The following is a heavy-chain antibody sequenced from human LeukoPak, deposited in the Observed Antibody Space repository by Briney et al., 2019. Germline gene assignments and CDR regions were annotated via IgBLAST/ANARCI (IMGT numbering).Heavy chain of an antibody. CDR2: INSDGSST. V-gene: IGHV3-74*01. CDR3: ARDGPGHITIFGVVNY. D-gene: IGHD3-3*01. J-gene: IGHJ4*02. CDR1: GFTFSSYW. Sequence: GGSLRLSCAASGFTFSSYWMHWVRQAPGKGLVWVSGINSDGSSTSYADSVKGRFTISRDNAKNTLYLQMNRLRAEDTAVYYCARDGPGHITIFGVVNYWGQGTLVTVSS.